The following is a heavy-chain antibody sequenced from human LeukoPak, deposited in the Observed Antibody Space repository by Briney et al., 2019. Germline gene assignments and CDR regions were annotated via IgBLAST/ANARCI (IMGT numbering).Heavy chain of an antibody. CDR2: ISGSGGST. V-gene: IGHV3-23*01. Sequence: PGGSLRLSCAASGFTFSSYAMSWVRQAPGKGLEWVSAISGSGGSTYYADSVKGRFTISRDNSKNTLYLQMNSLRAEDMAVYYCARDSSSWYPGDYWGQGTLVTVSS. D-gene: IGHD6-13*01. J-gene: IGHJ4*02. CDR1: GFTFSSYA. CDR3: ARDSSSWYPGDY.